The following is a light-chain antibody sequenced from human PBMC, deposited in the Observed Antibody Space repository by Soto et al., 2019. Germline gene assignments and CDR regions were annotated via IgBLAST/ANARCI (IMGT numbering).Light chain of an antibody. CDR2: DAS. J-gene: IGKJ4*01. V-gene: IGKV3-11*01. CDR1: QSVNRY. Sequence: EIVSTQSPATLSVSPGERATLSCRASQSVNRYLAWYQQKPGQAPRLLIYDASNRAIDIPARFSGSGSETDFTLTISSLEPEDFAVYYCQQRSSWPLTFGGGTKVEIK. CDR3: QQRSSWPLT.